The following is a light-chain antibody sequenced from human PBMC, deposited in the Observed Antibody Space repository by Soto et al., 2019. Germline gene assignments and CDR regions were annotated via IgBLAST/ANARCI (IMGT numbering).Light chain of an antibody. Sequence: DIQMTQAPSSLSASVGDRVTITCRASQGISNYLAWYQQKPGKVPKILSYAASTLQSGVPTRFSGSGSGTVFTPTISSLQPEDVATYYSQKYNSAPRTFGQGTKVEI. CDR1: QGISNY. J-gene: IGKJ1*01. V-gene: IGKV1-27*01. CDR3: QKYNSAPRT. CDR2: AAS.